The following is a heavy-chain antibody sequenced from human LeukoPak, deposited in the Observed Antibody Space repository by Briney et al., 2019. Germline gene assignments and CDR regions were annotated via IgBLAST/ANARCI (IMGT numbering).Heavy chain of an antibody. V-gene: IGHV4-61*08. D-gene: IGHD5-24*01. CDR2: IYYSGST. CDR3: ARRRRRGDGYNAYYYYYYMDV. CDR1: GGSISSGGYS. J-gene: IGHJ6*03. Sequence: SETLSLTCAVSGGSISSGGYSWSWIRQPPGKGLEWIGYIYYSGSTNYNPSLESRVTISVDTSKNQFSLKLSSVTAADTAVYYCARRRRRGDGYNAYYYYYYMDVWGKGTTVTVSS.